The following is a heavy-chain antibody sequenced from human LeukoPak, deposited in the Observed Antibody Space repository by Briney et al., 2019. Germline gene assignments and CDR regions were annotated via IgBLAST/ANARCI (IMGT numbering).Heavy chain of an antibody. CDR3: ATDHPSRGYSYGFPYFDC. CDR2: FDPEDGET. CDR1: GYTLTELS. V-gene: IGHV1-24*01. Sequence: ASVKVSCKVSGYTLTELSMHWVRQAPGKGLEWMGGFDPEDGETIYAQKFQGRVTMTEDTSTDTAYMELSSLRSEDTAVYYCATDHPSRGYSYGFPYFDCWGQGTLVTVSS. D-gene: IGHD5-18*01. J-gene: IGHJ4*02.